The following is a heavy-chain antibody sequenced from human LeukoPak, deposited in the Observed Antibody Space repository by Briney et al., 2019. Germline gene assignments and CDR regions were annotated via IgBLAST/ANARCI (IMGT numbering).Heavy chain of an antibody. J-gene: IGHJ4*02. Sequence: GGSLRLSCAASGFTFSDHYMSWIRQAPGKGLEWVSYISNIGNTMYHADSVKGRITISRDNAKNSLYLEMSSLRAEDTAVYYCARERIAFGRVIVPNYFDSWGQGTLVTVSS. V-gene: IGHV3-11*04. D-gene: IGHD3-16*02. CDR2: ISNIGNTM. CDR1: GFTFSDHY. CDR3: ARERIAFGRVIVPNYFDS.